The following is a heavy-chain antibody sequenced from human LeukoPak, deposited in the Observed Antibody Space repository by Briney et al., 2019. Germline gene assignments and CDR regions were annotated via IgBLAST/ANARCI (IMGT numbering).Heavy chain of an antibody. D-gene: IGHD4-17*01. Sequence: GGSLRLSCAASGFTFSSYAMSWVRQAPGKGLEWVSAISGSGGSTYYADSVKGRFTISRDNSKNTLYLQMNSLRAEDTAVYYCARAGGDYNYYYYMYVWGKGTTVTVSS. J-gene: IGHJ6*03. CDR3: ARAGGDYNYYYYMYV. V-gene: IGHV3-23*01. CDR1: GFTFSSYA. CDR2: ISGSGGST.